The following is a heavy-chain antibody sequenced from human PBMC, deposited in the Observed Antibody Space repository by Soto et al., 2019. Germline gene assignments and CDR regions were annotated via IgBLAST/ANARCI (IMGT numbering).Heavy chain of an antibody. CDR2: ISYDGSNK. J-gene: IGHJ4*02. Sequence: QVQLVESGGGVVQPGRSLRLSCAASGFTFSSYGMHWVRQAPGKGLEWVAVISYDGSNKYYADSVKGQFTISRDNSKNTLYLQMNSLRAEDTAVYYCAKSFSSGSRGYFDYWGQGTLVTVSS. V-gene: IGHV3-30*18. D-gene: IGHD3-22*01. CDR3: AKSFSSGSRGYFDY. CDR1: GFTFSSYG.